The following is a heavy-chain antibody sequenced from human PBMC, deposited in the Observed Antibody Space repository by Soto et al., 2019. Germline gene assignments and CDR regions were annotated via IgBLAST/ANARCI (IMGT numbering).Heavy chain of an antibody. V-gene: IGHV3-53*01. Sequence: PGGSLRLSCAASGFTVSSNYMSWVRQAPGKGLEWVSVIYSGGSTYYADSVKGRFTISRDNSKNTLYLQMNSLRAEDTAVYYCARDGSIAARPDSDAFDIWGQGTMVTVSS. D-gene: IGHD6-6*01. CDR1: GFTVSSNY. CDR3: ARDGSIAARPDSDAFDI. CDR2: IYSGGST. J-gene: IGHJ3*02.